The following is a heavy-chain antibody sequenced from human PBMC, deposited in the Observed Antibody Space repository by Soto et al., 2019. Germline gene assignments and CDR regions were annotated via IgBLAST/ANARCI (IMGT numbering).Heavy chain of an antibody. J-gene: IGHJ6*02. D-gene: IGHD3-10*01. V-gene: IGHV4-59*08. Sequence: QVQLQESGPGLVKPSETLSRTCTISGGPMNNYYCSWFRQPRGQGLEWIGYMGYNGFTRYNPSLRSRVAISLDTAKNQFSLNLSSVTAADTALYYCARQGFGELHGLVDVWGQGITVTVSS. CDR3: ARQGFGELHGLVDV. CDR2: MGYNGFT. CDR1: GGPMNNYY.